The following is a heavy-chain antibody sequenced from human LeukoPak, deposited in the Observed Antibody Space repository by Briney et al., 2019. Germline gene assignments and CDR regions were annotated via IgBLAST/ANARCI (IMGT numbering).Heavy chain of an antibody. D-gene: IGHD1-26*01. CDR2: ISPSGGST. Sequence: ASVKVSCKASGYTFTSYYLHWMRQAPGQGLEWMGIISPSGGSTSYTQKFQDRVTMTRDTSTSTVYMELSSLRSEDTAMYYCARSGWEQRSPVDYWGQGTLVTVSS. CDR1: GYTFTSYY. V-gene: IGHV1-46*01. CDR3: ARSGWEQRSPVDY. J-gene: IGHJ4*02.